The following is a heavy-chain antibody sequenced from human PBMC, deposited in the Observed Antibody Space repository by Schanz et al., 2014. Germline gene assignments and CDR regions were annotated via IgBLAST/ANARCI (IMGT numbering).Heavy chain of an antibody. Sequence: VQLLESGGGLVQPGGSLRLSCAASGFTFSSYAMSWVRQAPGKGLEWVAVISYDGSNKYYADSVKGRFTISRDNAKNSLYLQMNSLKTEDTAMYYCARRASCSRIGCPFDSWGQGTLVTVSS. CDR2: ISYDGSNK. V-gene: IGHV3-30-3*01. CDR3: ARRASCSRIGCPFDS. D-gene: IGHD2-2*01. CDR1: GFTFSSYA. J-gene: IGHJ4*02.